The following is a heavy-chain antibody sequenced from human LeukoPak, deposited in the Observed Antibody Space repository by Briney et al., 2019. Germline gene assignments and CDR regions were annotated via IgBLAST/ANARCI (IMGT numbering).Heavy chain of an antibody. CDR2: ISGSGGST. CDR3: AKDARDFDAFDI. D-gene: IGHD2-21*02. V-gene: IGHV3-23*01. CDR1: GFTSSSFA. Sequence: PGGSLRLSCAASGFTSSSFAMSWVRQAPGKGLEWVSVISGSGGSTYYADSVKGRFTISRDNSKNTLYLQMNSLRAEDTAVYYCAKDARDFDAFDIWGQGTMVTVSS. J-gene: IGHJ3*02.